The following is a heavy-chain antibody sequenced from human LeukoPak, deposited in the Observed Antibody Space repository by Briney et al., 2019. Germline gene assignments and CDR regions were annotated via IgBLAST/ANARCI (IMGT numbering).Heavy chain of an antibody. J-gene: IGHJ4*02. CDR2: IYYSGST. CDR1: GGSISSYY. Sequence: PSETLSLTCTVSGGSISSYYWSWIRQPPGKGLEWIGYIYYSGSTNYNPSLKSRVTISVDTSKIQFSLKLSSVTAADTAVYYCARVGDYGDYSFDCWGQGTLVTVSS. D-gene: IGHD4-17*01. CDR3: ARVGDYGDYSFDC. V-gene: IGHV4-59*01.